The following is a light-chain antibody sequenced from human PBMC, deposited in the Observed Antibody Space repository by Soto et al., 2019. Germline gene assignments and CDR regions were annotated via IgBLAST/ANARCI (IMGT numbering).Light chain of an antibody. Sequence: EIVLTQSAGTLSLSPGERATVSCWASESISSGHLAWFQQRLGQAPRLLIYSASSLHSGVPSRFTGSGSETDFTLTIRSLQPEDFATYYCQHGYVAPYNFGQGTKV. CDR2: SAS. J-gene: IGKJ2*01. CDR1: ESISSGH. V-gene: IGKV3-20*01. CDR3: QHGYVAPYN.